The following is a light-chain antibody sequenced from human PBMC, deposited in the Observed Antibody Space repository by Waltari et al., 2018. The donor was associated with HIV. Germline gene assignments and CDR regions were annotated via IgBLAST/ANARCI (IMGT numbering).Light chain of an antibody. CDR2: EVS. J-gene: IGLJ1*01. CDR3: SSYTSSSTRV. Sequence: SALTQPASVSGSPGQSITISCTGPSSDVGGYTYLSCYQQHPGKAPKLMIYEVSNRPAGVSNRFSGSKSGNTASLTISGLQAEDEADYYCSSYTSSSTRVFGTGTKVTVL. CDR1: SSDVGGYTY. V-gene: IGLV2-14*01.